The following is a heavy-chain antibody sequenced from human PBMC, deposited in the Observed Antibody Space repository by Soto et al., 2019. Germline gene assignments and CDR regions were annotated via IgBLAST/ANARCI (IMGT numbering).Heavy chain of an antibody. Sequence: SETLSLTCTVSGGSISSSSYYWGWIRQPPGKGLEWIGSIYYSGSTYYNPSLKSRVTISVDTSKNQFSLKLSSVTAADTAVYYCARHFNYYYGSGSYYPNWFGPWGQGTLVTVSS. CDR2: IYYSGST. V-gene: IGHV4-39*01. CDR3: ARHFNYYYGSGSYYPNWFGP. D-gene: IGHD3-10*01. CDR1: GGSISSSSYY. J-gene: IGHJ5*02.